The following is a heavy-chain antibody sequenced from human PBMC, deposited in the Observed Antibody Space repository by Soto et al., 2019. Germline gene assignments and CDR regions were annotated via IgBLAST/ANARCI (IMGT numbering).Heavy chain of an antibody. J-gene: IGHJ6*02. CDR1: GGSISSVDYY. V-gene: IGHV4-30-4*01. Sequence: TLSLTCTVAGGSISSVDYYWSWIRQPPGKGLEWIGYIYYSGSTYYKPSLKSRVTISIDTSKNQFSLKLSSMTAADTAVYYCARGRDSGFVFGMDVWGQGTTVTVSS. D-gene: IGHD5-12*01. CDR2: IYYSGST. CDR3: ARGRDSGFVFGMDV.